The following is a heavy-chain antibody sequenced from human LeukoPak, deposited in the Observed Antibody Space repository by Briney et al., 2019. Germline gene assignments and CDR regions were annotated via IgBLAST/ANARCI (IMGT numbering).Heavy chain of an antibody. CDR2: ISGSGGST. CDR1: GFIFSTYW. CDR3: AKWNYGYWFDP. Sequence: PGGSLRLSCAASGFIFSTYWMHWVRQAPGKGLEWVSAISGSGGSTYYADSVKGRFTISRDNSKNTLYLQMNSLRAEDTAVYYCAKWNYGYWFDPWGQGTLVTVSS. V-gene: IGHV3-23*01. D-gene: IGHD3-10*01. J-gene: IGHJ5*02.